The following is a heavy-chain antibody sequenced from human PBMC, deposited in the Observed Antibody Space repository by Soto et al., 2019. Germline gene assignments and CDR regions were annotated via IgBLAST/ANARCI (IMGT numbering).Heavy chain of an antibody. D-gene: IGHD6-13*01. CDR1: GGSISSSSYY. J-gene: IGHJ4*02. V-gene: IGHV4-39*01. Sequence: SETLSLTCTVSGGSISSSSYYWGWIRQPPGKGLEWIGSIYYSGSTYYNPSLKSRVTISVDTSKNQFSLKLSSVTATDTAVYYCARPEGIAADGVDYWGQGTLVTVSS. CDR2: IYYSGST. CDR3: ARPEGIAADGVDY.